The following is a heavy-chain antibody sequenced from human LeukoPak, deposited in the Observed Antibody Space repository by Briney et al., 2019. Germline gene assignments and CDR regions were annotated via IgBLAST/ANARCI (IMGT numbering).Heavy chain of an antibody. V-gene: IGHV4-39*07. Sequence: PSETLSLTCTVSGGSISSTNYYWGWIRQPPGKGLEWIGSIYYSGSTYYNPSLKSRVTISVDTSKNHFSLKLSSVTAADTAVYYCARDYVHYYYMDVWGKGTTVTVSS. D-gene: IGHD3-16*01. CDR1: GGSISSTNYY. J-gene: IGHJ6*03. CDR3: ARDYVHYYYMDV. CDR2: IYYSGST.